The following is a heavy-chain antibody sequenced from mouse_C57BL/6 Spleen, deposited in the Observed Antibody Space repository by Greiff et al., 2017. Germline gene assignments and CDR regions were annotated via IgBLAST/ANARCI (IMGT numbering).Heavy chain of an antibody. CDR1: GYAFSSSW. D-gene: IGHD2-1*01. J-gene: IGHJ4*01. CDR2: IYPGDGDT. V-gene: IGHV1-82*01. CDR3: AREEPYGNYAMDY. Sequence: VQLQQSGPELVKPGASVKISCKASGYAFSSSWMNWVKQRPGKGLEWIGRIYPGDGDTNYNGKFKGKATLTADKASSTAYMQLSSLTSEDSAVYFCAREEPYGNYAMDYWGQGTSVTVSS.